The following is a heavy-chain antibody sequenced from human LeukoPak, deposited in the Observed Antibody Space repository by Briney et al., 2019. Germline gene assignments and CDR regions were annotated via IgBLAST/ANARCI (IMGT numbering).Heavy chain of an antibody. CDR3: AKEPVAVPTEYFQH. V-gene: IGHV3-23*01. Sequence: GGALRLSCAASGFTFSSYAMSWVRQAPGKGLEGVSAISGSGGSTYYADSVKGRFTISRDNSKNTLYLQMNSLRAEDTAVYYCAKEPVAVPTEYFQHWGQGTLVTVSS. D-gene: IGHD6-19*01. J-gene: IGHJ1*01. CDR1: GFTFSSYA. CDR2: ISGSGGST.